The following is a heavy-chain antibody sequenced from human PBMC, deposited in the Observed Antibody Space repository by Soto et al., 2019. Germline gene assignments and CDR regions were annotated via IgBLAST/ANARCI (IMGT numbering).Heavy chain of an antibody. V-gene: IGHV3-13*05. J-gene: IGHJ6*02. CDR3: ARTERVFYGLDV. CDR1: GFTCRNYD. CDR2: ISAAGDP. Sequence: EVQLVESGGGLVQPGGSLRLSCEASGFTCRNYDMHWVRQGTGKGLEWVSGISAAGDPDYADSVEGRFTISRVNAQISFFLQTYSLRVGDTAVYSCARTERVFYGLDVWGPGTTVIVSS.